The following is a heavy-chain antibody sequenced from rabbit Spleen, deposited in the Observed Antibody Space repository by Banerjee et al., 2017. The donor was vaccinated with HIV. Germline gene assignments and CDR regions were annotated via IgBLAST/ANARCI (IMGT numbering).Heavy chain of an antibody. V-gene: IGHV1S45*01. CDR3: ARDAGRGGNL. D-gene: IGHD4-2*01. Sequence: QEQLEESGGGLVQPEGSLALTCTASGFSFSSSYYMCWVRQAPGKGLEWIGCIYTGASGSTAYASWAKGRFTVSKTSSTTVTLKATSLTAADTATYFCARDAGRGGNLWGPGTLVTVS. CDR1: GFSFSSSYY. CDR2: IYTGASGST. J-gene: IGHJ4*01.